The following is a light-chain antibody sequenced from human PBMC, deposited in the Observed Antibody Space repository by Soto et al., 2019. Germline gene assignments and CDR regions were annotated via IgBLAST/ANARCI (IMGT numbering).Light chain of an antibody. CDR1: QSVSSN. CDR3: QQYNNWGT. J-gene: IGKJ1*01. CDR2: GAS. V-gene: IGKV3-15*01. Sequence: EIVMTQSPATLSLSPGERATLSCRASQSVSSNLAWYQQKPGQAPRLLIYGASTRATVIPARFSGSGSGTEFTLTISSLQSEDVAVYYCQQYNNWGTFGQGTKVEIK.